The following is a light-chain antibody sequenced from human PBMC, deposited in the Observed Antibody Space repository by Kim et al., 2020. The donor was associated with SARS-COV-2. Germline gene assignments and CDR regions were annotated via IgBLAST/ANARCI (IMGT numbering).Light chain of an antibody. V-gene: IGKV1-27*01. CDR1: QDIGSS. Sequence: DIQMTQSPSSLSAPEGDRVTITCRASQDIGSSLAWYQQRPGEVPKLLIYGASTLYSGAPSRFGGSGSGTNFTLTITNLQPEDVGAYYCQKYNSAPWTFGQGTKVDIK. CDR3: QKYNSAPWT. CDR2: GAS. J-gene: IGKJ1*01.